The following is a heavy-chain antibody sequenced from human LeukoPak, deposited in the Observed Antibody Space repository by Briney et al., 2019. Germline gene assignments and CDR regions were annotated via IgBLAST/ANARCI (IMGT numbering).Heavy chain of an antibody. V-gene: IGHV1-46*01. Sequence: ASVKVSCKASGYTFTSYYMHWVRQAPRQGLEWMGIIKPSGGSTSYAQKFQGRVTMTRDTSTSTVYMELSSLRSEDTAVYYCAREPGGSGFDYWGQGTLVTVSS. CDR1: GYTFTSYY. CDR2: IKPSGGST. J-gene: IGHJ4*02. D-gene: IGHD1-1*01. CDR3: AREPGGSGFDY.